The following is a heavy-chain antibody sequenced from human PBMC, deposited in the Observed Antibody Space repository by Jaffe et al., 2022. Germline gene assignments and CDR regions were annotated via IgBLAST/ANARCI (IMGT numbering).Heavy chain of an antibody. Sequence: QVQLQQWGAGLLKPSETLSLTCAVYGGSFSGYYWSWIRQPPGKGLEWIGEINHSGSTNYNPSLKSRVTISVDTSKNQFSLKLSSVTAADTAVYYCARDPLIAARPSSHYMDVWGKGTTVTVSS. CDR2: INHSGST. J-gene: IGHJ6*03. CDR1: GGSFSGYY. D-gene: IGHD6-6*01. CDR3: ARDPLIAARPSSHYMDV. V-gene: IGHV4-34*01.